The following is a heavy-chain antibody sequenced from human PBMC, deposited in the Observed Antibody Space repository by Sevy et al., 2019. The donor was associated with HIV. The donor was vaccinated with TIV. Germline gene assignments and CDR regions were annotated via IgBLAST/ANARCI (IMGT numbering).Heavy chain of an antibody. J-gene: IGHJ3*02. D-gene: IGHD3-9*01. CDR1: GFTFSKYG. CDR2: MSDDGRKE. Sequence: GGFLRLSCAASGFTFSKYGMHWVRQAPGKRLEWLGVMSDDGRKENYADSVKGRFTISRDNSNNTLYLQMNSLRVEDTAVYYSAKRARYDVMIGYFSPGPFDIWGQGTAVTVSS. CDR3: AKRARYDVMIGYFSPGPFDI. V-gene: IGHV3-30*18.